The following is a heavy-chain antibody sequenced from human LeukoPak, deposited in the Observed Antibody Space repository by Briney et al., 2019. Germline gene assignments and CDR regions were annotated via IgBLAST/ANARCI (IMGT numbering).Heavy chain of an antibody. Sequence: GGSLRLSCVASGFTLTSYSMSWVRQAPGKGLEWVCAMSGSGGTSDCAASVRGRFTISRDNSKDTLSLQMSSLRAEDTALYYCAKGRSAVRDTFDNWGQGTMVTVSS. CDR1: GFTLTSYS. CDR2: MSGSGGTS. D-gene: IGHD3-10*01. J-gene: IGHJ3*02. V-gene: IGHV3-23*01. CDR3: AKGRSAVRDTFDN.